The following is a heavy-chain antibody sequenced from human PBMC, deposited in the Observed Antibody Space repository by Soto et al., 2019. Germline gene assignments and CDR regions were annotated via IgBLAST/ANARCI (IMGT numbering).Heavy chain of an antibody. CDR3: AKDYGGTWIQLWLH. J-gene: IGHJ4*02. CDR1: GFTFSSYG. Sequence: GGSLRLSCAASGFTFSSYGMHWVRQAPGKGLEWVAVIPYDGSNKYYADSVKGRFTISRDNSKNTLYLQMNSLRAEDTAVYYCAKDYGGTWIQLWLHWGQGTLVTVSS. D-gene: IGHD5-18*01. CDR2: IPYDGSNK. V-gene: IGHV3-30*18.